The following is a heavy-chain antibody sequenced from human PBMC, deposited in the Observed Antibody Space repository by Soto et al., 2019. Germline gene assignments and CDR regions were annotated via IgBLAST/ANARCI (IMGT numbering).Heavy chain of an antibody. CDR1: GYTFTGYY. J-gene: IGHJ5*02. D-gene: IGHD6-6*01. CDR3: ARGNRIAARLGRSRFDP. Sequence: QVQLVQSGAEVKKPGASVKVSCKASGYTFTGYYMHWVRQAPGQGLEWMGWINPNSGGTNYAQKFQGWVTMTRDTSISTAYMELSRLRSDDTAVYYCARGNRIAARLGRSRFDPWGQGTLVTVSS. CDR2: INPNSGGT. V-gene: IGHV1-2*04.